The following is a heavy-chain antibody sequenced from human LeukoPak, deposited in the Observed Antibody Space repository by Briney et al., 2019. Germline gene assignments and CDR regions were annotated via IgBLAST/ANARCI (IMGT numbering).Heavy chain of an antibody. CDR3: ARDFGRTYYYDSSGAFDI. D-gene: IGHD3-22*01. Sequence: GGSLRLSCAASGFTVSSNYMSWVRQAPGKGLEWVSVIYSGGSTYYADSVKGRFTISRDNSKNTLYLQMNSLRAEDTAVYYCARDFGRTYYYDSSGAFDIWGQGTMVTVSS. J-gene: IGHJ3*02. V-gene: IGHV3-66*02. CDR1: GFTVSSNY. CDR2: IYSGGST.